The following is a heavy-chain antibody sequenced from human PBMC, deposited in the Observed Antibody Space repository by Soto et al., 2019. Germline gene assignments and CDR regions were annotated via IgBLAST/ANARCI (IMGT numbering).Heavy chain of an antibody. J-gene: IGHJ4*02. Sequence: QVQLVESGGGVVQPGRSLRLSCAASGFTFSSYGMHWVRQAPGKGLEWVAVISYDGSNKYYADSVKGRFTISRDNSKNTLYLQMNSLRAEDTAVYYCAKDLADYVWGSYRLDYWGQGTLVTVSS. CDR2: ISYDGSNK. V-gene: IGHV3-30*18. CDR1: GFTFSSYG. D-gene: IGHD3-16*02. CDR3: AKDLADYVWGSYRLDY.